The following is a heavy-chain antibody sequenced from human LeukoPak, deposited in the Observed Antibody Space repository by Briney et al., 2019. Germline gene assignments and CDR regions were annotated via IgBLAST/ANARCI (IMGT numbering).Heavy chain of an antibody. V-gene: IGHV4-39*07. D-gene: IGHD1-26*01. J-gene: IGHJ4*02. CDR3: ARDRSGSYGGGTIDY. Sequence: KASETLSLTCFVSGGSISNTNYYWAWIRQPPGQELEYIGSIYHNGRTYYNPSLTSRVTISVDTSKNQFSLKLSSVTAADTAVYYCARDRSGSYGGGTIDYWGQGTLVTVSS. CDR2: IYHNGRT. CDR1: GGSISNTNYY.